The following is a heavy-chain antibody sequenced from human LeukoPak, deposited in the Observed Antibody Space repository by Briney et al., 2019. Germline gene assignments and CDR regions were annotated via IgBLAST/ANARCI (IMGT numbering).Heavy chain of an antibody. Sequence: SETLSLTCTVSGGSISSTAYYWGWIRQPPGKGLEWIGSIFYSGSTNYNPSLKSRVTISVDTSKNQFSLKLSSVTAADTAVYYCARGLHSSGWYYFDYWGQGILVTVSS. CDR2: IFYSGST. CDR1: GGSISSTAYY. D-gene: IGHD6-19*01. CDR3: ARGLHSSGWYYFDY. J-gene: IGHJ4*02. V-gene: IGHV4-39*07.